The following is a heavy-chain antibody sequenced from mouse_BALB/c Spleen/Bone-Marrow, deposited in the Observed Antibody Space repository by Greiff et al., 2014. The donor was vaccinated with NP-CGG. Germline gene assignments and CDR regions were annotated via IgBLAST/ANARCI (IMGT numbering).Heavy chain of an antibody. Sequence: VQLQESGPGLVQPSQSLSITCTVSGFSLTTYGVHWVRQSPGKGLEWLGVIWSGGSTDYNAAFISRLSTSKDNSKSQVFFKMNSLQANDTAIYYCARNHRGYYFDYWGQGTTLTVSS. CDR2: IWSGGST. V-gene: IGHV2-2*02. D-gene: IGHD3-1*01. J-gene: IGHJ2*01. CDR3: ARNHRGYYFDY. CDR1: GFSLTTYG.